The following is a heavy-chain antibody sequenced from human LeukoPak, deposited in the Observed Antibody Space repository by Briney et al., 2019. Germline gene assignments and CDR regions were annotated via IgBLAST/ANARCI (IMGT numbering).Heavy chain of an antibody. V-gene: IGHV3-21*01. CDR1: AFAFSNHA. CDR3: ARDPEWELGGTADAFDI. Sequence: GESLRLSCTASAFAFSNHAMSWVRQAPGKGLEWVSSISSSSSYIYYADSVKGRFTISRDNAKNSLYLQMNSLRAEDTAVYYCARDPEWELGGTADAFDIWGQGTMVTVSS. J-gene: IGHJ3*02. D-gene: IGHD1-26*01. CDR2: ISSSSSYI.